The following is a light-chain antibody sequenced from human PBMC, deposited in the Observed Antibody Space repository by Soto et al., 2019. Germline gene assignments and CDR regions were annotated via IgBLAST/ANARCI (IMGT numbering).Light chain of an antibody. V-gene: IGKV1-27*01. CDR2: AAS. CDR3: QKYNGVT. CDR1: QGISNY. J-gene: IGKJ3*01. Sequence: IWMTQSPSLLSASTGDRVTISCRMSQGISNYLAWYQQKPGKVPKLLIYAASTLQSGVPSRFSGSGSGTDFTLTISSLQPEDVATYYCQKYNGVTFGPGTKGDIK.